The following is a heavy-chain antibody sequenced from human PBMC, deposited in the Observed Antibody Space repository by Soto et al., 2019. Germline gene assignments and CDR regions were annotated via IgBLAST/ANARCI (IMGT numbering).Heavy chain of an antibody. Sequence: GESLKISCKGSGYSFTSYWIGWVRQMPGKGLEWMGIIYPGDSDTRYSPSFQGQVTISADKSISTAYLPWSSLKASDTAMYYCASPYYDSSGYYFDAFDIWGQGTMVTVSS. V-gene: IGHV5-51*01. D-gene: IGHD3-22*01. CDR2: IYPGDSDT. CDR1: GYSFTSYW. J-gene: IGHJ3*02. CDR3: ASPYYDSSGYYFDAFDI.